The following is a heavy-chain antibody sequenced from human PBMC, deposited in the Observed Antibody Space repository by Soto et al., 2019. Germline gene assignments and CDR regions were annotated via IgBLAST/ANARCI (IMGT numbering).Heavy chain of an antibody. D-gene: IGHD6-13*01. Sequence: QVQLVQSGAEVKKPGSSVKVSCKASGGTFSSYAISWVRQAPGQGLEWMGGIIPIFGTANYAQKFQGRVTITADESTSTAYMELSSLRSEDTAVYYCARDPTSTYSSSWYYFDYWGKGTLVTVSS. V-gene: IGHV1-69*12. J-gene: IGHJ4*02. CDR2: IIPIFGTA. CDR3: ARDPTSTYSSSWYYFDY. CDR1: GGTFSSYA.